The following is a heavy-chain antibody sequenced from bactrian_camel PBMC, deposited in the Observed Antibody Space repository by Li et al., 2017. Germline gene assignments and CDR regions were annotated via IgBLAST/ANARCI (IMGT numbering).Heavy chain of an antibody. CDR3: KCQWDIGLGTSFAY. J-gene: IGHJ6*01. D-gene: IGHD1*01. CDR1: GFVFNVEY. CDR2: IDGGSRDT. V-gene: IGHV3S40*01. Sequence: VQLVESGGDLVRPGGSLTLSCATSGFVFNVEYMSWVRQAPGKGLEWVSAIDGGSRDTYYTDSVKGRFTISRDNAKDTVYLQLNNLKPEGTAMYYCKCQWDIGLGTSFAYWGQGTQVTVS.